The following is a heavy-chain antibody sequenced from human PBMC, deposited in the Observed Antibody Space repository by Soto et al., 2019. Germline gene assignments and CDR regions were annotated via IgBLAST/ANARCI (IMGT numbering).Heavy chain of an antibody. CDR3: ARVSGGTSFDY. J-gene: IGHJ4*02. CDR1: GAPFSIINC. Sequence: GQRRGWGQGRWRPWGTLSFTAPASGAPFSIINCWVWVGQPPGKGLKWFEEIYHSGGTNNNPSLKSRVTISVDKSKNQFSLKLSSVTAADTAVYYCARVSGGTSFDYWGQGTLVTVSS. CDR2: IYHSGGT. V-gene: IGHV4-4*02. D-gene: IGHD2-8*01.